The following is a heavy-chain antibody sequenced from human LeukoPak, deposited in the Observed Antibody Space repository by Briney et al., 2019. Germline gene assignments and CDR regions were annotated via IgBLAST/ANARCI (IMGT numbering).Heavy chain of an antibody. V-gene: IGHV4-39*01. J-gene: IGHJ4*02. CDR3: ARLANDLIAAIDY. CDR2: IYYSGST. Sequence: SETLSLTCTLSGVSISSSSYYWVWIRHPPGKGLEWFGSIYYSGSTYYNPSLKSRVTISVDTSKNQFSLKLSSVTAAHTAVYYCARLANDLIAAIDYWGQGTLVTVSS. D-gene: IGHD6-13*01. CDR1: GVSISSSSYY.